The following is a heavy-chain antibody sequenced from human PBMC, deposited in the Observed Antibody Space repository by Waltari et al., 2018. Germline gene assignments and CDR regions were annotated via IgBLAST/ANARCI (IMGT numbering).Heavy chain of an antibody. CDR1: NGSLNNNY. D-gene: IGHD2-2*01. CDR2: INQITGDT. V-gene: IGHV4-59*12. J-gene: IGHJ5*01. CDR3: AREGSLYSSTGGWIGP. Sequence: QVHLQESGPGLVKPSETLSLTCTVSNGSLNNNYWRWIRQPPGKRMEWMGWINQITGDTNYNPSLESRVIISSDISKNQFSLKLTSVTAADTAIYYCAREGSLYSSTGGWIGPWGQGMLVTVSS.